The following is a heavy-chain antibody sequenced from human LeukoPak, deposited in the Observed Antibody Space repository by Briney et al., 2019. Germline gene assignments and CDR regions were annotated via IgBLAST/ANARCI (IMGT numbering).Heavy chain of an antibody. D-gene: IGHD3-10*01. V-gene: IGHV1-2*04. CDR2: INPNSGGT. Sequence: ASVKVSCKASGYTFTGYYMHWVRQAPGQGLEWMGWINPNSGGTNYAQKFQGWVTMTRDTSISTAYMELSRLRSDDTAVYYCARDGRSSGSLYFDYWGQGTLVTVSS. CDR1: GYTFTGYY. CDR3: ARDGRSSGSLYFDY. J-gene: IGHJ4*02.